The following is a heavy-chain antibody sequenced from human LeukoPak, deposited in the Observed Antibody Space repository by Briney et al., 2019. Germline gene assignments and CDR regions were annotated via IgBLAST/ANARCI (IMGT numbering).Heavy chain of an antibody. CDR2: ISAYNGNT. J-gene: IGHJ4*02. CDR3: AAGYCSSTSCYMEY. CDR1: GYTFTSYG. V-gene: IGHV1-18*01. Sequence: ASVKVSCKASGYTFTSYGISWVRQAPGQGLEWMGWISAYNGNTNYAQKLQGRVTMTTDTSTSTAYMELRSLRSDDTAVYYCAAGYCSSTSCYMEYWGQGTLVTVSS. D-gene: IGHD2-2*01.